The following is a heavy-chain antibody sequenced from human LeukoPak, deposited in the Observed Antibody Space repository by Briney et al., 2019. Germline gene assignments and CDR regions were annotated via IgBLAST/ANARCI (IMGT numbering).Heavy chain of an antibody. D-gene: IGHD3-9*01. CDR3: ARDFRYYDILTGYYNPSAFDI. Sequence: SETLSLTFTVSGYSISSGYYWGWIRQPPGKGLEWIGSIYHSGSTYYNPSLKSRVTISVYTSKNQFSLKLSSVTAADTAVYYCARDFRYYDILTGYYNPSAFDIWGQGTMVTVSS. CDR1: GYSISSGYY. CDR2: IYHSGST. J-gene: IGHJ3*02. V-gene: IGHV4-38-2*02.